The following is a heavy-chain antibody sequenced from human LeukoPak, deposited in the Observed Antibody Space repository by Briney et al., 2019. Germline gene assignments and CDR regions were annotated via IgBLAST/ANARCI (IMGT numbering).Heavy chain of an antibody. V-gene: IGHV1-2*02. J-gene: IGHJ5*02. CDR3: ARGVAGVAATVGAGNWFDP. CDR1: GYTFTGYY. Sequence: ASVKVSCKASGYTFTGYYMHWVRQAPGQGLEWMGWVNPNSGGTNYAQKFQGRVTMTRDTSISTAYMELSRLRSDDTAVYYFARGVAGVAATVGAGNWFDPWGQGTLVTVSS. CDR2: VNPNSGGT. D-gene: IGHD2-15*01.